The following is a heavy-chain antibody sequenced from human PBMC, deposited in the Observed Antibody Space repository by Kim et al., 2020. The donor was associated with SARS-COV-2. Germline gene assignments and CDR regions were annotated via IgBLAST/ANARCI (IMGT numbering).Heavy chain of an antibody. Sequence: SGNTDYNHSLESRVTISVDTSNNQFSLKLTSVTAADTAVYYCARGRWPDPWGQGTLITVSS. V-gene: IGHV4-59*09. CDR3: ARGRWPDP. CDR2: SGNT. J-gene: IGHJ5*02. D-gene: IGHD6-13*01.